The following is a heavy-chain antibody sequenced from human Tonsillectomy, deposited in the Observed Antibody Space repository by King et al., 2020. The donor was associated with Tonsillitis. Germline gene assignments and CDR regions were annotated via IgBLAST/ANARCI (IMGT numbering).Heavy chain of an antibody. CDR3: ASDRYHYGGNLFYY. CDR1: GFTFSSYS. D-gene: IGHD4-23*01. V-gene: IGHV3-21*01. CDR2: ISISSSYI. Sequence: VQLVESGGGLVKPGGSLRLSCAASGFTFSSYSMNWVRQAPGKGLEWVSSISISSSYIYYAYSVKGRFTSSRDNAKNSLYLQMNSLRAEDTAVYYCASDRYHYGGNLFYYCGEGTLVTVSS. J-gene: IGHJ4*02.